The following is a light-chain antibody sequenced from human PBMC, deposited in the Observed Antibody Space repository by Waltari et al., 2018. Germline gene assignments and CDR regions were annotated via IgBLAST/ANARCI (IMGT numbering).Light chain of an antibody. J-gene: IGLJ1*01. V-gene: IGLV1-51*01. CDR2: DTY. CDR3: GAWDPSLTAFV. Sequence: QSVLTQPPSVSATPGQKVTISCSGCGSNIGNACVYWYQKLPGTAPKLPVYDTYQRPSGIPDRFSGSKSGTSATLGITGLQTGDEAHYYCGAWDPSLTAFVFGTGTEVTVL. CDR1: GSNIGNAC.